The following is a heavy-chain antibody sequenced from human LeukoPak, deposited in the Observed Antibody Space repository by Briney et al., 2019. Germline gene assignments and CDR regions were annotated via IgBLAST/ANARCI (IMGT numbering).Heavy chain of an antibody. CDR1: GGTFSSYA. D-gene: IGHD3-9*01. V-gene: IGHV1-69*04. Sequence: SVKVSCKASGGTFSSYAISWVRQAPGQGLDWMGRIIPILGIANYAQKFQGRVTITADKSTSTAYMELSSLRSEDTAVYYCALRTYYDILTGYYIDYYYYGMDVWGQGTTVTVSS. CDR2: IIPILGIA. CDR3: ALRTYYDILTGYYIDYYYYGMDV. J-gene: IGHJ6*02.